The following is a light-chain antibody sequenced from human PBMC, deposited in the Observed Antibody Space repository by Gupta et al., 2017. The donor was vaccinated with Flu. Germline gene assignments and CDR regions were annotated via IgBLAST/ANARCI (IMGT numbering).Light chain of an antibody. CDR3: QQDGSALYT. CDR2: GAS. V-gene: IGKV3-20*01. J-gene: IGKJ2*01. CDR1: QTVRSNF. Sequence: GTLSLSPGERATLSCRASQTVRSNFLAWYQERPGQAPRLLISGASSRATGIPDRFSGSGSGTDFTLTISRLEPEDFAVYYCQQDGSALYTFGQGTKLEIK.